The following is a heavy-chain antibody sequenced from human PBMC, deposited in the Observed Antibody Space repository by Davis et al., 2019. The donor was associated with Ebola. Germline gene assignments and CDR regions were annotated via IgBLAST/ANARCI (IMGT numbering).Heavy chain of an antibody. CDR1: GYTFTDFD. J-gene: IGHJ4*02. V-gene: IGHV1-3*01. CDR2: INAGNGNM. Sequence: AALVKVSCKASGYTFTDFDIHWVRQAPGQGLEWMGWINAGNGNMRYSQKFQGRVTITRDTSASTVYMELSSLRSEDTAVYYCARDTGIRYVSLGYWGQGTLVTVSS. D-gene: IGHD3-9*01. CDR3: ARDTGIRYVSLGY.